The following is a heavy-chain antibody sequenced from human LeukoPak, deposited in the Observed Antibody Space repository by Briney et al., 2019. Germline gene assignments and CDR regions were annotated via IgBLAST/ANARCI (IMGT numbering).Heavy chain of an antibody. CDR2: IIPIFGTA. D-gene: IGHD2-2*01. Sequence: SVKVSCKASGYTFTNYAISWVRQAPGQGLEWMGGIIPIFGTANYAQKFQGRVTITTDESTSTAYMELSSLRSEDTAVYYCARRTVPAASPFDYWGQGTLVTVSS. V-gene: IGHV1-69*05. J-gene: IGHJ4*02. CDR3: ARRTVPAASPFDY. CDR1: GYTFTNYA.